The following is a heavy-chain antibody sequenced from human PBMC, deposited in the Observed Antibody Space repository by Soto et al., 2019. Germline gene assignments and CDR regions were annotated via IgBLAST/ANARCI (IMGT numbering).Heavy chain of an antibody. Sequence: PGESLKISCKGSGYSFTSYWIGWVRQMPGKGLEWMGFIYPGDSDTRYSPSFQGQVTISADKSISTAYLQWSSLKASDTAMYYCARHTGYSGYDPRYYYYYYGMDVWGQGTTVTVSS. CDR1: GYSFTSYW. D-gene: IGHD5-12*01. CDR2: IYPGDSDT. V-gene: IGHV5-51*01. CDR3: ARHTGYSGYDPRYYYYYYGMDV. J-gene: IGHJ6*02.